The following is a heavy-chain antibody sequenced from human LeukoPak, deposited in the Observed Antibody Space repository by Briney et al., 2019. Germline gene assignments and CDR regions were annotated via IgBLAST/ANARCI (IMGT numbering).Heavy chain of an antibody. CDR1: GFTFSSYA. Sequence: GGSLRLSCSASGFTFSSYAMHWVRQAPGKGLEYVSAISSNGGSTYYADSVKGRFTISRDNYKNTLYLQMSSLRAEDTAVYYCVKDRGWGVISEDYWGQGTLVTVSS. CDR2: ISSNGGST. CDR3: VKDRGWGVISEDY. V-gene: IGHV3-64D*06. J-gene: IGHJ4*02. D-gene: IGHD3-10*01.